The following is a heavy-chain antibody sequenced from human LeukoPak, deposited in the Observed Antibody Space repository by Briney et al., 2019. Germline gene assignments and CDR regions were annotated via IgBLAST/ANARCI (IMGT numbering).Heavy chain of an antibody. Sequence: SETLSLTCTVSGGSIISSPCFGDWIRQSPGKGLEWIGTIYHTGTTYYNPSLKSRVTISVDTSKNQFSLKLSSVTAADTAVYYGANGYEHWGQGTLVTVSS. CDR2: IYHTGTT. J-gene: IGHJ4*02. CDR1: GGSIISSPCF. V-gene: IGHV4-39*01. D-gene: IGHD5-18*01. CDR3: ANGYEH.